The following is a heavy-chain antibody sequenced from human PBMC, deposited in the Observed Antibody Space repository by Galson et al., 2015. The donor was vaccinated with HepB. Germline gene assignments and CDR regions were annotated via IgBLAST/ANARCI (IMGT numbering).Heavy chain of an antibody. Sequence: SLRLSCAASGFTFSSYSMNWVRQAPGKGLEWVSYISSSSSTIYYADSVKGRFTISRDNAKNSLYLQMNSLRDEDTAVYYCAREGDYGYYYGMDVWGQGTTVTVSS. D-gene: IGHD4-17*01. J-gene: IGHJ6*02. V-gene: IGHV3-48*02. CDR1: GFTFSSYS. CDR3: AREGDYGYYYGMDV. CDR2: ISSSSSTI.